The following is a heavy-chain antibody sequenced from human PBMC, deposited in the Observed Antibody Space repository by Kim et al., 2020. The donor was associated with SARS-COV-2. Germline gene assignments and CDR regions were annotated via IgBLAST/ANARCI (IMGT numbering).Heavy chain of an antibody. D-gene: IGHD3-10*01. CDR2: INHSGST. J-gene: IGHJ4*02. V-gene: IGHV4-34*01. CDR3: ARRPRIWFGESTDY. CDR1: GGSFSGYY. Sequence: SETLSLTCAVYGGSFSGYYWSWIRQPPGKGLEWIGEINHSGSTNYNPSLKSRVTISVDTSKNQFSLKLSSVTAADTAVYYCARRPRIWFGESTDYWGQGTLVTVSS.